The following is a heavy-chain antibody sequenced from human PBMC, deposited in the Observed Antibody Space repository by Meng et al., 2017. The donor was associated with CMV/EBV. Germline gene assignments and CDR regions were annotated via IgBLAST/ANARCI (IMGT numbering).Heavy chain of an antibody. Sequence: SETLSLTCTVSGGSIGSYYWSWIRQPPGKGLEWIGYIYYSGSTNYNPSLKSRVTISVDTSKNQFSLKLSSVTAADTAVYYCARDVTIFGTRRGMDVWGQGTTVTVSS. J-gene: IGHJ6*02. V-gene: IGHV4-59*01. D-gene: IGHD3-3*01. CDR3: ARDVTIFGTRRGMDV. CDR2: IYYSGST. CDR1: GGSIGSYY.